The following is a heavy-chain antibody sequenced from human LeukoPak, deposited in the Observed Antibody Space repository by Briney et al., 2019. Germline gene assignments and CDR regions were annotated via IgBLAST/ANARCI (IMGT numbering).Heavy chain of an antibody. J-gene: IGHJ4*02. CDR1: GFTFRSYG. CDR3: AKDHDERLWIDY. CDR2: ISYDGSNK. Sequence: PGGSLRLSCAASGFTFRSYGMHWVRQAPGKGLEWVAVISYDGSNKYYADSVKGRFTISRDNSNNTLYLQMNSLRAEDTAVYYCAKDHDERLWIDYWGQGTLVTVSS. V-gene: IGHV3-30*18. D-gene: IGHD1-1*01.